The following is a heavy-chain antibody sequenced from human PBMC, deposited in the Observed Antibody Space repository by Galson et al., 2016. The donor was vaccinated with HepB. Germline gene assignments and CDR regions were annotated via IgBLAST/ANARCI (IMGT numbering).Heavy chain of an antibody. CDR1: GASLSGYN. J-gene: IGHJ6*02. CDR3: ARETLPVRANYAMDV. D-gene: IGHD1-26*01. V-gene: IGHV4-34*01. CDR2: GSS. Sequence: SETLSLTCGVYGASLSGYNWNWIRQSPGKGLEWIGGSSDYNPSLKSRATISVDSSKNQFSLELSPVTAADTAIYYCARETLPVRANYAMDVWGQGTTVTVSS.